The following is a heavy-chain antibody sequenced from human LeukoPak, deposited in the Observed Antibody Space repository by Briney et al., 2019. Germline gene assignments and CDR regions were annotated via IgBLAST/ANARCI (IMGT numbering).Heavy chain of an antibody. CDR2: ISAYNGNT. CDR1: GYTFTSYG. V-gene: IGHV1-18*01. D-gene: IGHD2-15*01. J-gene: IGHJ5*02. Sequence: ASVKVSCKASGYTFTSYGISWVRQAPGQGLEWMGWISAYNGNTNYAQKLQGRVTMTRDTSISTAYMELSRLRSDDTAVYYCARASGGVTSSKNSHNWFDPWGQGTLDTVSS. CDR3: ARASGGVTSSKNSHNWFDP.